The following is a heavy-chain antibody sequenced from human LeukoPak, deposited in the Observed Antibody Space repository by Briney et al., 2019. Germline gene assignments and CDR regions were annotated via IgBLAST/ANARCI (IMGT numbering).Heavy chain of an antibody. V-gene: IGHV1-69*13. CDR2: IIPIFGTA. CDR1: GGTFSSYA. Sequence: SVKVSCKASGGTFSSYAISWVRQAPGQGLEWMGGIIPIFGTANYAQKFQGRVTITADESTSTAYMELSSLRSDDTAVYYCAISLRGYSSYFDYWGQGTLVTVSS. D-gene: IGHD6-19*01. J-gene: IGHJ4*02. CDR3: AISLRGYSSYFDY.